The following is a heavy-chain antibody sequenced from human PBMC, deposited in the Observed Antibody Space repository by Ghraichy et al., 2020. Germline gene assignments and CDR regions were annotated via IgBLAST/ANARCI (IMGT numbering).Heavy chain of an antibody. D-gene: IGHD2-21*01. CDR3: ARGGCGGDCYYLYWYFDL. V-gene: IGHV4-30-2*01. CDR2: IYHSGST. Sequence: SLNISCAVSGGSISSGGYSWSWIRQPPGKGLEWIGYIYHSGSTYYNPSLKSRVTISVDRSKNQFSLKLSSVTAADTAVYYCARGGCGGDCYYLYWYFDLWGRGTLVAVSS. CDR1: GGSISSGGYS. J-gene: IGHJ2*01.